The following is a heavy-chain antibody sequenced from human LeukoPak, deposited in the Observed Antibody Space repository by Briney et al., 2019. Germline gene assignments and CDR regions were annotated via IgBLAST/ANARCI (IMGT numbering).Heavy chain of an antibody. CDR2: INQDGSQT. J-gene: IGHJ4*02. Sequence: GGSLRLSCTASGFAFSDYWMSWVRQAPGKGLEWLANINQDGSQTSYVDSVRGRFTVSRDNAKNSLYLQMNSLRADDTAMYYCARDSSPSYSGYDWVFWGRGTLVTVSS. D-gene: IGHD5-12*01. CDR3: ARDSSPSYSGYDWVF. CDR1: GFAFSDYW. V-gene: IGHV3-7*01.